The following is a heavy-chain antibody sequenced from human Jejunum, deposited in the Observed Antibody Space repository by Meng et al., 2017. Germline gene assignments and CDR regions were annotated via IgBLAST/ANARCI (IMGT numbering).Heavy chain of an antibody. V-gene: IGHV4-30-2*01. CDR3: ARMDSAFHYFDY. CDR2: IYHTGST. Sequence: QLQLQESGSGRGKHSQTLALTCAVSGGSISSDGYTWRWIRQPPGKGLEWIGYIYHTGSTYYNPSLKSRVTISVDRSKNQFSLNLSSVTAADTAVYYCARMDSAFHYFDYWGQGTLVTVSS. D-gene: IGHD1-26*01. J-gene: IGHJ4*02. CDR1: GGSISSDGYT.